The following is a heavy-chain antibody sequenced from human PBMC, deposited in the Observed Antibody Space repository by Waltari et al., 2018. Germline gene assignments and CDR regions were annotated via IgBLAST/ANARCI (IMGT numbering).Heavy chain of an antibody. D-gene: IGHD6-13*01. J-gene: IGHJ4*02. CDR2: SIPIFGTA. Sequence: QVQLVQSGAEVKKPGSSVKVSCKASGGTFSRYAISWVRQAPGQGLEWMGGSIPIFGTANYAQKFQGRVTITADESTSTAYMELSSLRSEDTAVYYCATAAAGTRFDYWGQGTLVTVSS. CDR1: GGTFSRYA. V-gene: IGHV1-69*01. CDR3: ATAAAGTRFDY.